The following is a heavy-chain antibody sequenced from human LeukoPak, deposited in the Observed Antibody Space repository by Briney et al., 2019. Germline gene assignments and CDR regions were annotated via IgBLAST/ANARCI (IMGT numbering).Heavy chain of an antibody. CDR1: GFTFSSHW. CDR2: IKQDGSEK. Sequence: GGSLRLSCAASGFTFSSHWMSWVRQAPGKGLEWVANIKQDGSEKYYVDSVKGRFTISRDNAKNSLYLQMNSLRAEDTAVYYCARDKRSLLNYRYCSGGSCPADGDFDYWGQGTLVTVSS. V-gene: IGHV3-7*01. CDR3: ARDKRSLLNYRYCSGGSCPADGDFDY. J-gene: IGHJ4*02. D-gene: IGHD2-15*01.